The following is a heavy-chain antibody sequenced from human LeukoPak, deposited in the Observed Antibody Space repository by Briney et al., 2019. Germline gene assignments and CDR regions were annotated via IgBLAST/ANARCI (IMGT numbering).Heavy chain of an antibody. Sequence: ASVKVSCKASGYTFTGYYMHWVRQATGQGLGWMGWMNPNSGNTGYAQKFQGRVTMTRNTSISTAYMELSSLRSEDTAVYYCARGIDCSSTSCYTLYYYYYYGMDVWGQGTTVTVSS. CDR3: ARGIDCSSTSCYTLYYYYYYGMDV. CDR2: MNPNSGNT. D-gene: IGHD2-2*02. J-gene: IGHJ6*02. CDR1: GYTFTGYY. V-gene: IGHV1-8*02.